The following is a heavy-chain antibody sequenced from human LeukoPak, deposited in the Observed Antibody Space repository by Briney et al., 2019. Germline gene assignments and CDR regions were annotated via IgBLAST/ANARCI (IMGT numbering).Heavy chain of an antibody. Sequence: ASVKVSCKASGYTFTSYGISWVRQAPGQGLEWMGWISAYNGNTNYAQKLQGRVTMTTDTSTSTAYMELRSLRPDDTAVYYCARGDCTNGVCYYMDVWGKGTTVTVSS. J-gene: IGHJ6*03. D-gene: IGHD2-8*01. CDR1: GYTFTSYG. CDR3: ARGDCTNGVCYYMDV. V-gene: IGHV1-18*01. CDR2: ISAYNGNT.